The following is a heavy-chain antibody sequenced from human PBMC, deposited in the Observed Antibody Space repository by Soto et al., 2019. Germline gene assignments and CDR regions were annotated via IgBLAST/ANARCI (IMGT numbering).Heavy chain of an antibody. CDR3: ARSAADYYDSSGYSY. Sequence: ASVKVSCKASGYTFTSYGISWVRQAPGQGLEWMGWISAYNGNTNYAQKLQGRVTMTTDTSTSTAYMELRSLRSDDTAVYYCARSAADYYDSSGYSYWGQGTLVTVSS. V-gene: IGHV1-18*01. CDR2: ISAYNGNT. CDR1: GYTFTSYG. D-gene: IGHD3-22*01. J-gene: IGHJ4*02.